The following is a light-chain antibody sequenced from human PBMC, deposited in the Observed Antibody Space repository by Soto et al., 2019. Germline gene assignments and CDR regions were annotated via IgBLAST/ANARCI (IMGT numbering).Light chain of an antibody. CDR2: EVS. J-gene: IGLJ1*01. CDR3: SSYTTSSNHSV. V-gene: IGLV2-14*01. CDR1: TSDVGDYSY. Sequence: QSALTQPASVSGSPGQSITISCTGTTSDVGDYSYLSWYQHHSGKAPQLMIYEVSNRPSGVSKRFSGSRSGKAASVTISGHQAEDEAVYYCSSYTTSSNHSVFGSGTKVTVL.